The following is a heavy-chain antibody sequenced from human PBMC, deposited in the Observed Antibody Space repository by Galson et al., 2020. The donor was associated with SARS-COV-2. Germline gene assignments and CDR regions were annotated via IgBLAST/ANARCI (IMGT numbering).Heavy chain of an antibody. J-gene: IGHJ4*02. CDR3: AKVGENFDY. CDR2: ISWNSGSI. V-gene: IGHV3-9*01. CDR1: GFTFDDYA. Sequence: GGSLRLSCAASGFTFDDYAMHWVRQAPGKGLEWVSGISWNSGSIGYADSVKGRFTISRDNAKNSLYLQMNSLRAEDTALYYCAKVGENFDYWGQGTLVTVSS. D-gene: IGHD2-21*01.